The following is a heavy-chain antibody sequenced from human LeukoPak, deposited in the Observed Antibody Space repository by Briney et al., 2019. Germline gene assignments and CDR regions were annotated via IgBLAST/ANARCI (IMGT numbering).Heavy chain of an antibody. J-gene: IGHJ3*02. CDR1: GGSISSYY. D-gene: IGHD3-22*01. CDR2: IYHSGRT. Sequence: SETLSLTCTVSGGSISSYYWGWIRQPPGKGLEWIGSIYHSGRTYYNPSLKSRVTISVDTSKNQFSLKLTSVTAADTALYYCARANYYDNSGYSRGAFDIWGPGTMVTVSS. CDR3: ARANYYDNSGYSRGAFDI. V-gene: IGHV4-39*07.